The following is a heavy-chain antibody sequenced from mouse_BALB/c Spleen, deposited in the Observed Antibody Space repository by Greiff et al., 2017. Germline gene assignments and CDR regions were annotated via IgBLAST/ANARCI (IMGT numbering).Heavy chain of an antibody. V-gene: IGHV3-2*02. Sequence: EVQLVESGPGLVKPSQSLSLTCTVTGYSITSDYAWNWIRQFPGNKLEWMGYISYSGSTSYNPSLKSRISITRDTSKNQFFLQLNSVTTEDTATYYCARRDDYGGYFDYWGQGTTLTVSS. J-gene: IGHJ2*01. D-gene: IGHD2-4*01. CDR2: ISYSGST. CDR1: GYSITSDYA. CDR3: ARRDDYGGYFDY.